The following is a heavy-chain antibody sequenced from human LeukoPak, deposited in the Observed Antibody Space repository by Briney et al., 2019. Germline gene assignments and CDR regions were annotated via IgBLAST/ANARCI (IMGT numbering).Heavy chain of an antibody. CDR1: GFTFSSYA. V-gene: IGHV3-23*01. CDR3: AKDRAAAGSYNWFDP. Sequence: PGGSLRLSCAASGFTFSSYAMSWVRQAPGKGLEWVSAISGSGGSTYYADSVKGRFTTSRDNSKNTLYLQMNSLRAEDTAVYYCAKDRAAAGSYNWFDPWGQGTLVTVSS. D-gene: IGHD6-13*01. J-gene: IGHJ5*02. CDR2: ISGSGGST.